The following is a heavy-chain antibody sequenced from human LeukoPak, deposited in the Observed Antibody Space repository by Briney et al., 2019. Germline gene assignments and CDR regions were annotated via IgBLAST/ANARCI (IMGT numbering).Heavy chain of an antibody. CDR3: AREGFSGSYYDH. CDR2: IYYSGST. J-gene: IGHJ4*02. V-gene: IGHV4-59*01. CDR1: GGSISSYY. Sequence: SETLSLTCTASGGSISSYYWSWIRQPPGKGLEWIGYIYYSGSTNYNPSLKSRVTKSVDTSKNQFSLKLSSVTAADTAVYFCAREGFSGSYYDHWGQGTLVTVSS. D-gene: IGHD1-26*01.